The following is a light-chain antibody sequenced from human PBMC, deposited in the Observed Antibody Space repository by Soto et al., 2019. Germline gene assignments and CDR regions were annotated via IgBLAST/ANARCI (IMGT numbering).Light chain of an antibody. Sequence: ASVGDRVTITCRASQSISSWLAWYQQKPGKAPKLLIYDASSLESGVPSRFSGSGSGTEFTLTITSLQPDDFATYYCQQYNSYPWTFGQGTKVDIK. CDR2: DAS. J-gene: IGKJ1*01. CDR3: QQYNSYPWT. V-gene: IGKV1-5*01. CDR1: QSISSW.